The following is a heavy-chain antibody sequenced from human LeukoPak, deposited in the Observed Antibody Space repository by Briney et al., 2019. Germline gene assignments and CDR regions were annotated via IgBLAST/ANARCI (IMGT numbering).Heavy chain of an antibody. CDR1: EFSVGSNY. J-gene: IGHJ5*02. V-gene: IGHV3-30*02. CDR3: AKAYSSSWSLGP. CDR2: IRYDGSNK. D-gene: IGHD6-13*01. Sequence: HPGGSLRLSCAASEFSVGSNYMTWVRQAPGKGLEWVTFIRYDGSNKYYVDSVKGRFTISRDNSKNTLYLQMNSLRAEDTAVYYCAKAYSSSWSLGPWGQGTLVTVSS.